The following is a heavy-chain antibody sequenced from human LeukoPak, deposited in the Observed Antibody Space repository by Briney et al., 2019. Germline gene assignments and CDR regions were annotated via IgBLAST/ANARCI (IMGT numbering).Heavy chain of an antibody. V-gene: IGHV4-34*01. Sequence: SETLSLTCAVYGGSFSGYYWSWIRRPPGKGLEWIGEINHSGSTNYNPSLKSRVTISVDTSKNQFSLKLSSVTAADTAVYYCARGRYCSGGSCYQMGHYFDYWGQGTLVTVSS. D-gene: IGHD2-15*01. CDR2: INHSGST. J-gene: IGHJ4*02. CDR1: GGSFSGYY. CDR3: ARGRYCSGGSCYQMGHYFDY.